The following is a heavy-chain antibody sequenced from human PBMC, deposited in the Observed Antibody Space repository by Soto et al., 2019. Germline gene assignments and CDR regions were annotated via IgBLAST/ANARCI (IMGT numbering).Heavy chain of an antibody. V-gene: IGHV3-13*01. CDR1: GFTFNNYD. Sequence: EVQLVGSGGGLVQPGGSLRLSCAASGFTFNNYDMNWVRQTTGKGLEWVSGVSTAGDTYYPGSVKGRFTISREDARNSLYLQMNSLRAGDTAVYYCARGHWYFDLWGRGTLVTVSS. CDR3: ARGHWYFDL. CDR2: VSTAGDT. J-gene: IGHJ2*01.